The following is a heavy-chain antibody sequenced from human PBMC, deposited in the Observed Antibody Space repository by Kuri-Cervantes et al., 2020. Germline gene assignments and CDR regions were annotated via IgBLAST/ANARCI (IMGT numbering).Heavy chain of an antibody. CDR2: ISSGSSTI. V-gene: IGHV3-48*01. Sequence: GGSLRLSCAASGFTFSSYSMNWVRQAPGKGLEWVSYISSGSSTIYYADSVKGRFTISRDTAKKSLFLQMDSLRAEDTAVYYCARDREVVVPAATGGYYYYYMDVWGKGTTVTVSS. D-gene: IGHD2-2*01. CDR1: GFTFSSYS. CDR3: ARDREVVVPAATGGYYYYYMDV. J-gene: IGHJ6*03.